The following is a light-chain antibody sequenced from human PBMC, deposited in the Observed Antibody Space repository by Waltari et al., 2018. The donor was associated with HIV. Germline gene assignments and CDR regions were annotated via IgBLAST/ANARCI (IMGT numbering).Light chain of an antibody. CDR3: QQYDNLPFT. CDR1: QDIRNY. V-gene: IGKV1-33*01. Sequence: DIQMTQYPSSLSASIGDRVTITCQASQDIRNYLNWYQQKPGKAPKLLIYDASNLETGVPSRFSGSGSGTDFTFTISSLQPEDIATYYCQQYDNLPFTFGPGTKVDIK. CDR2: DAS. J-gene: IGKJ3*01.